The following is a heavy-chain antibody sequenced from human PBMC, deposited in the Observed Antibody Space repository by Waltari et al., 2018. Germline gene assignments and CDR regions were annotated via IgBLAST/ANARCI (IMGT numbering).Heavy chain of an antibody. CDR2: INEYGTT. CDR3: ARSPGQWLDTAASAH. Sequence: QVQLQQWGAGLVKPSETLSLTCGVHGGSLSRYYGSWVRQTPGKGLEWIGQINEYGTTSYNPSLKSRVTLSADASRNEFSLKMNFVTAADTGVYYCARSPGQWLDTAASAHWGQGTLVTVSS. J-gene: IGHJ1*01. V-gene: IGHV4-34*02. CDR1: GGSLSRYY. D-gene: IGHD6-19*01.